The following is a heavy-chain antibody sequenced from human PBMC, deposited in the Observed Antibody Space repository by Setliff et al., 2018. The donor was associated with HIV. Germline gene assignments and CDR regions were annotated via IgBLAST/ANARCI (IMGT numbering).Heavy chain of an antibody. V-gene: IGHV4-34*01. CDR3: ARGPLRGYRPGGQFDH. D-gene: IGHD5-18*01. CDR1: GGSFSDYY. Sequence: TLSLPCAVYGGSFSDYYWNWIRQPPGKGLEWIGEINHTGSTNYNPSLKSRVTMSVDTSKNQFSLKMNSITAADTAVYYCARGPLRGYRPGGQFDHWGQGTLVTVSS. CDR2: INHTGST. J-gene: IGHJ4*02.